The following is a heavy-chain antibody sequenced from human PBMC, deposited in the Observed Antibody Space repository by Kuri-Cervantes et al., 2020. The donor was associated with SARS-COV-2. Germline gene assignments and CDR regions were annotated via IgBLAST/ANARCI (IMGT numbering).Heavy chain of an antibody. CDR2: IYYSGST. V-gene: IGHV4-59*01. D-gene: IGHD2-2*01. CDR3: ARGVVVVPAAVIFFDY. CDR1: GGSISSYY. Sequence: SETLSLTCTVSGGSISSYYWSWIRQPPGKGLEWIGYIYYSGSTNYNPSLESRVTISVDTSKNQFSLKLSSVTAADTAVYYCARGVVVVPAAVIFFDYWGQGTLVTVSS. J-gene: IGHJ4*02.